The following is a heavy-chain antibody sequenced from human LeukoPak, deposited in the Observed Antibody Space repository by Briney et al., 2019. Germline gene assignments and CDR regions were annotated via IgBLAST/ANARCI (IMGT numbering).Heavy chain of an antibody. D-gene: IGHD5-12*01. Sequence: ASVKVSCKASGYTXTGYYMHGVRQAPGQGLEWMGWINPNSGGTNYAQKFQGRVTMTRDTSTSTAYMELSRLRSDDTAVYYCARDIVATITGGDFDYWGQGTLVTVSS. CDR3: ARDIVATITGGDFDY. CDR1: GYTXTGYY. V-gene: IGHV1-2*02. J-gene: IGHJ4*02. CDR2: INPNSGGT.